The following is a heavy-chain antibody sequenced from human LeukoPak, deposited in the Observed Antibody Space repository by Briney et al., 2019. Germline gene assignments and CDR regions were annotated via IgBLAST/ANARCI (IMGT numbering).Heavy chain of an antibody. J-gene: IGHJ5*02. CDR1: GFTFSSYG. V-gene: IGHV3-30*02. Sequence: GGSLRLSCAASGFTFSSYGMHWVRQAPGKGLEWVAFIRYDGSNKYYADSVKGRFTISRDNSKNTLYLQMNSLRAEDTAVYCCAKDRRYSRQNWFDPWGQGTLVTVSS. D-gene: IGHD1-1*01. CDR2: IRYDGSNK. CDR3: AKDRRYSRQNWFDP.